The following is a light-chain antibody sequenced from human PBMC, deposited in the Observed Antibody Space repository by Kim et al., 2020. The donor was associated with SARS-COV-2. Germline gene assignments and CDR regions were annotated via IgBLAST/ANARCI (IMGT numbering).Light chain of an antibody. Sequence: SHELTQPSSVSVSPGQTARITCSGDVLAKKYARWFQQKPGQAPVLVIYKDSERPSGIPERFSGSSSGTTVTLTISGAQVEDEADYYCYSAADNNPVFGGGTQLTVL. V-gene: IGLV3-27*01. CDR3: YSAADNNPV. CDR2: KDS. CDR1: VLAKKY. J-gene: IGLJ2*01.